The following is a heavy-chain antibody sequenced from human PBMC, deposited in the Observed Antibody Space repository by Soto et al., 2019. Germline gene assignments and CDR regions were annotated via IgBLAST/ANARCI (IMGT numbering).Heavy chain of an antibody. CDR2: IWYDGSNK. CDR3: ARDRDAEYYYYYYGMDV. J-gene: IGHJ6*01. CDR1: VFTFSIYG. V-gene: IGHV3-33*01. Sequence: PRGALRVSCASSVFTFSIYGMDWVRQAPGRGLEWVAVIWYDGSNKYYADSVKGRFTISRDNSKNTLYLQMKSLRAEDTAVYYCARDRDAEYYYYYYGMDVWGQGTTVTVSS. D-gene: IGHD3-10*01.